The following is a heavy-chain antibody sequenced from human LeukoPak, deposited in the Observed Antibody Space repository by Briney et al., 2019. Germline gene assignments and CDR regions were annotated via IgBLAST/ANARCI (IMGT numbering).Heavy chain of an antibody. V-gene: IGHV1-69*05. D-gene: IGHD2-2*01. CDR1: GGTFSSYA. J-gene: IGHJ4*02. CDR3: ARVYCSSTSCPPNL. Sequence: GASVKVSCKASGGTFSSYAISWVRQAPGQGLEWMGGIIPIFGTANYAQKFQGRVTITTDESTSTAYMELSSLRSEDTAVYYCARVYCSSTSCPPNLWGQGTLVTVSS. CDR2: IIPIFGTA.